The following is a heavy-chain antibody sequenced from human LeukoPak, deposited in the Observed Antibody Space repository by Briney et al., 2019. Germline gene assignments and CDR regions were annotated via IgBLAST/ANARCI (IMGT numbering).Heavy chain of an antibody. D-gene: IGHD2-2*01. V-gene: IGHV4-39*01. CDR1: GGSISSGTYY. J-gene: IGHJ4*02. CDR3: ARPLVPAATTGFDY. Sequence: SETLSLXCTVSGGSISSGTYYWGWIRQPPGKGLEWIGSISYGGSTYYNSSLKGRVTISVDTSKNQFSLKLNSVTAVDTAVYYCARPLVPAATTGFDYWGQGTLVTVSS. CDR2: ISYGGST.